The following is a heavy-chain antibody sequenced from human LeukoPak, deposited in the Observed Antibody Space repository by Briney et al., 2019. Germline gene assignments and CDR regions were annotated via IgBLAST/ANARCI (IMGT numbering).Heavy chain of an antibody. CDR1: GGSVSSGSYY. J-gene: IGHJ6*02. CDR3: ARDLWFGELSSAPSYYYYGMDV. Sequence: SETLSLTCTVSGGSVSSGSYYWSWIRQPPGKGLEWIGYIYYSGSTNYNPSLKSRVTISVDTSKNQFSLKLSSVTAADTAVYYCARDLWFGELSSAPSYYYYGMDVWGQGTTVTVSS. D-gene: IGHD3-10*01. CDR2: IYYSGST. V-gene: IGHV4-61*01.